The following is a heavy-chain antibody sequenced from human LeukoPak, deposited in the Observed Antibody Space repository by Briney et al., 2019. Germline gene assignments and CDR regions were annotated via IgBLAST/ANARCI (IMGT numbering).Heavy chain of an antibody. J-gene: IGHJ4*02. CDR3: AREHSSSWYDY. CDR2: ISYDGSNK. CDR1: GFTFSSYA. Sequence: GSLRLSCAASGFTFSSYAMHWVRQAPGKGLEWVAVISYDGSNKYYADSVKGRFTISRDNAKNSLYLQMNSLRAEDTAVYYCAREHSSSWYDYWGQGTLVTVSS. V-gene: IGHV3-30*04. D-gene: IGHD6-13*01.